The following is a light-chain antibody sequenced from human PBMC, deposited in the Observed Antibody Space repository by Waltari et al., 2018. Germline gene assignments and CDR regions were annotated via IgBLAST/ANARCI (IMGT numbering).Light chain of an antibody. CDR2: DVS. CDR3: NSYTGSNSWV. Sequence: QSALTQPASVSGSPGQSITISCTGTNSEIGFYNYVSWYRQYPGKAPKLIIYDVSGRPSEVSRRFADSKSGNPASLTLSGLQADDEADYYCNSYTGSNSWVFGGWTKVTVL. CDR1: NSEIGFYNY. J-gene: IGLJ3*02. V-gene: IGLV2-14*01.